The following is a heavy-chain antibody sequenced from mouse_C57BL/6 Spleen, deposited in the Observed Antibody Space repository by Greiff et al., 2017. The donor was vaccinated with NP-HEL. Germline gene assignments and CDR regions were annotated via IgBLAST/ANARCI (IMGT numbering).Heavy chain of an antibody. CDR1: GYTFTSYW. D-gene: IGHD2-5*01. Sequence: VQLQQPGAELVMPGASVKLSCKASGYTFTSYWMHWVKQRPGQGLEWIGEIDPSDSYTNYNQKFKGKSTLTVDKSSSTAYMQLSSLTSEDSAVYYCARGPAYYSNLYAMDYWGQGTSVTVSS. V-gene: IGHV1-69*01. CDR3: ARGPAYYSNLYAMDY. J-gene: IGHJ4*01. CDR2: IDPSDSYT.